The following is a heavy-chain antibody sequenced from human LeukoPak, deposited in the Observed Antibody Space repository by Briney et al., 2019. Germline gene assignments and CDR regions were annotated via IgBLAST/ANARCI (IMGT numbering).Heavy chain of an antibody. CDR1: GFTFSSYG. CDR3: AKDLAGTTAL. V-gene: IGHV3-30*18. Sequence: GGSLRLSCAASGFTFSSYGMHWVRQAPGKGLEWVAVISYDGSNKYYADSVKGRFTISRDNSKNTLYLQMNSLRAEDTAVYYCAKDLAGTTALWGQGTLVTVSS. CDR2: ISYDGSNK. D-gene: IGHD1-7*01. J-gene: IGHJ4*02.